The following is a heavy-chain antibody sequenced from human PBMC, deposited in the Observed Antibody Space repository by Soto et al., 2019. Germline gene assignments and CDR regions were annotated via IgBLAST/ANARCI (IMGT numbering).Heavy chain of an antibody. CDR1: GFTFSSYA. J-gene: IGHJ4*02. CDR3: ARAHSEGIAAAGDY. D-gene: IGHD6-13*01. V-gene: IGHV3-30-3*01. CDR2: ISYDGSNK. Sequence: QVQLVESGGGVVQPGRSLRLSCAASGFTFSSYAMHWVRQAPGKGLEWVAVISYDGSNKYYADSVKGRFTISRDNSKNTLYLQMNSLRAEDTAVYYCARAHSEGIAAAGDYWGQGTLVTVSS.